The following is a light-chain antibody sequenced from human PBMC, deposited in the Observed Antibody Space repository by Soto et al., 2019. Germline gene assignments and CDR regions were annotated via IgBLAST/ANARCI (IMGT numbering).Light chain of an antibody. J-gene: IGKJ1*01. CDR3: QQYNSYS. V-gene: IGKV1-5*03. CDR2: KAS. Sequence: IQRVDSRATRSASVGDRVTITCRASQSISSWLAWYQQKPGKAPKLLIYKASSLESGVPSRFSGSGSGTEFTLTISSLQPDDFATYYCQQYNSYSFGHGAKVDI. CDR1: QSISSW.